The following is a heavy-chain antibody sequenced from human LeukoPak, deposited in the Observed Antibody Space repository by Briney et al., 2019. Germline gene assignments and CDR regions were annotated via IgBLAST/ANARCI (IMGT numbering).Heavy chain of an antibody. CDR1: GFTFDDYG. J-gene: IGHJ4*02. D-gene: IGHD3-22*01. V-gene: IGHV3-20*04. Sequence: GGSLRLSCAASGFTFDDYGMSWVRQAPGKGLEWVSGINWNGGSTGYADSVKGRFTISRDNAKNSLYLQMNSLRAEDTAVYYCARDYYDSSGYYYGRYFDYWGQGTLVTVSS. CDR2: INWNGGST. CDR3: ARDYYDSSGYYYGRYFDY.